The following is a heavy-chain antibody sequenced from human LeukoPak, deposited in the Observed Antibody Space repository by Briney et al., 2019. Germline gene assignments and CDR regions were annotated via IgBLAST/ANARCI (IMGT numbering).Heavy chain of an antibody. J-gene: IGHJ3*02. V-gene: IGHV3-23*01. CDR2: ISGSGGST. Sequence: GGTLRLSCAASGFTFSSYGMSWVRQAPGKGLGWVSAISGSGGSTYYADSVKGRFTISRDNSKNTLYLQMNSLRAEDTAVYYCARGGQTYNLDAFDIWGQGTMVTVSS. CDR1: GFTFSSYG. D-gene: IGHD5-24*01. CDR3: ARGGQTYNLDAFDI.